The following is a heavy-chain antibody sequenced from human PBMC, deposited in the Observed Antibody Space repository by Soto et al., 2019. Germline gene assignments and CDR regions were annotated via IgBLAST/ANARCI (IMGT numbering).Heavy chain of an antibody. J-gene: IGHJ5*02. Sequence: EVQLVQSGAEVKKPGESLKISCQGSGYSFVSYWIGWVRLMPGKGLEWMGSIYPGDSNTKYSPSFQGQVTISVDQSTSTAYLQWSSLKASDTAMYYCARSFGDWSTGWFDPWGQGTLVTVSS. CDR2: IYPGDSNT. D-gene: IGHD2-21*02. CDR1: GYSFVSYW. V-gene: IGHV5-51*01. CDR3: ARSFGDWSTGWFDP.